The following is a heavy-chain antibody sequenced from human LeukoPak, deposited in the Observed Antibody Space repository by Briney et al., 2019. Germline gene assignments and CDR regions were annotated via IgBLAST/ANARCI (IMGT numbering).Heavy chain of an antibody. D-gene: IGHD6-13*01. Sequence: GGSLRLSCAASGFIVSNNYMSWVRQAPGKELEWVSLIYTGGSTYYADSVKGRFTISRDNSGNTLNLQMNSLRAEDTAVHYCAKGGSSWYPDYWGQGTLVTVSS. CDR3: AKGGSSWYPDY. V-gene: IGHV3-53*05. J-gene: IGHJ4*02. CDR2: IYTGGST. CDR1: GFIVSNNY.